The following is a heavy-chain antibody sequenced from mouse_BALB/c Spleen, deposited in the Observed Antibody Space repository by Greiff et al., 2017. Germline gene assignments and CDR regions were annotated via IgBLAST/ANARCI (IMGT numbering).Heavy chain of an antibody. CDR1: GYTFTNYW. CDR2: IYPGGGYT. D-gene: IGHD1-1*01. J-gene: IGHJ3*01. CDR3: ARDIGGIYYYGSSSWFAY. V-gene: IGHV1-63*02. Sequence: VKVVESGAELVRPGTSVKISCKASGYTFTNYWLGWVKQRPGHGLEWIGDIYPGGGYTNYNEKFKGKATLTADTSSSTAYMQLSSLTSEDSAVYFCARDIGGIYYYGSSSWFAYWGQGTLVTVSA.